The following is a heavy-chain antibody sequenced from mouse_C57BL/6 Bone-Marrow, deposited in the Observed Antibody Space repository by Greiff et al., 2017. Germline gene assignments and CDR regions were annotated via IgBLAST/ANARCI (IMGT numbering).Heavy chain of an antibody. CDR1: GYTFTSYW. D-gene: IGHD2-1*01. Sequence: QVQLQQPGAELVKPGASVKLSCKASGYTFTSYWMQWVKQRPGQGLEWIGEIDPSDSYTNYNQKFKGKATLTVDTSSSTAYMQLSSRTAEDSAVEYGARYGRRDCDVGGKGTTGT. V-gene: IGHV1-50*01. CDR3: ARYGRRDCDV. CDR2: IDPSDSYT. J-gene: IGHJ1*03.